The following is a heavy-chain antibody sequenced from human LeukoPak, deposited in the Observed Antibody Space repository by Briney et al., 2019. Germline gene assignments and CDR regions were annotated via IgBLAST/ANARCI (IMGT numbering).Heavy chain of an antibody. Sequence: ASVKGSCKASGYTFTSYDINWVRQATGQGLEWMGWMNPNSGNTGYAQKFQGRVTMTRNTSISTAYMELSSLRSEDTAVYYCARALGPSGSYDFDYWGQGTLVTVSS. CDR1: GYTFTSYD. CDR2: MNPNSGNT. J-gene: IGHJ4*02. D-gene: IGHD1-26*01. CDR3: ARALGPSGSYDFDY. V-gene: IGHV1-8*01.